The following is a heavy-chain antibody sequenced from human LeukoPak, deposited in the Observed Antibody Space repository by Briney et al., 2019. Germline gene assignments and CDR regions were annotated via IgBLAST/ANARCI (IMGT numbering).Heavy chain of an antibody. J-gene: IGHJ4*02. CDR2: ISGSGDST. CDR3: AKQRSLVVGAINY. Sequence: GGSLRLSCAAAGVIFSSYAMSLVRQAPGKGLEWVSSISGSGDSTYFADSVKGRLTISRDNSKNTLYLQMNSLRVEDTAMYYCAKQRSLVVGAINYWGQGTLVTVSS. CDR1: GVIFSSYA. D-gene: IGHD1-26*01. V-gene: IGHV3-23*01.